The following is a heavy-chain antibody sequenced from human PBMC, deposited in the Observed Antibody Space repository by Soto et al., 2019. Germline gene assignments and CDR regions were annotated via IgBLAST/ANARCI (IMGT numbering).Heavy chain of an antibody. Sequence: QVQLQESGPGLVKPSQTLSLTCTVSGGSISSGDYYWSWIRQPPGKGLEWIGYIFYSGSTYYNPSLKSRVTISVDTSKIQFSLKLSSVTAADTGVYYCARYGGYEGLRFDPWGQGTLVTVSS. CDR2: IFYSGST. J-gene: IGHJ5*02. CDR3: ARYGGYEGLRFDP. V-gene: IGHV4-30-4*01. CDR1: GGSISSGDYY. D-gene: IGHD5-12*01.